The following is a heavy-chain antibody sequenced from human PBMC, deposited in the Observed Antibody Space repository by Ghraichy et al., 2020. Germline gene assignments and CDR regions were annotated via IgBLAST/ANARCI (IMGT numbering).Heavy chain of an antibody. CDR1: GFTFGSYS. D-gene: IGHD4-23*01. Sequence: LTCVGSGFTFGSYSMNWVRQSPGKGLEWVSYITSSSRTKSYADSVKGRFTISRDNAQNSLYLQMNSLRDEDTAVYYCARGSTVVRFFYYDGMDVWGQGTSVTVSS. J-gene: IGHJ6*02. V-gene: IGHV3-48*02. CDR3: ARGSTVVRFFYYDGMDV. CDR2: ITSSSRTK.